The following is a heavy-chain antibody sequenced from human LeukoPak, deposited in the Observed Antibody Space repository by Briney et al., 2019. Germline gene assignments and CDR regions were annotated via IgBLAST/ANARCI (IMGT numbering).Heavy chain of an antibody. CDR3: ARRAPDYYDSSGYLDY. D-gene: IGHD3-22*01. Sequence: SETLSLTCTVSGGSISSSSYYWGWIRQPPGKGLEWIGSIYYSGSTYYNPSLKSRVTISVDTSKNQFSLKLSSVTAADTAVYYCARRAPDYYDSSGYLDYWGQGTLVTVSS. CDR1: GGSISSSSYY. CDR2: IYYSGST. J-gene: IGHJ4*02. V-gene: IGHV4-39*07.